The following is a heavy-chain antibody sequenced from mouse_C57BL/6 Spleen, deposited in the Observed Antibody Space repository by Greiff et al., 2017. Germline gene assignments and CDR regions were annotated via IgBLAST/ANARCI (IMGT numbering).Heavy chain of an antibody. J-gene: IGHJ4*01. V-gene: IGHV1-64*01. CDR1: GYTFTSYW. Sequence: QVQLQQPGAELVKPGASVKLSCKASGYTFTSYWMHWVKQRPGQGLEWIGMIHPNSGSTNYNEKFKSKATLTVDKSSSTAYMQLSSLTSEDSAVYYCARQLRLRNYDKDYWGQRPSVTVSS. CDR2: IHPNSGST. D-gene: IGHD3-2*02. CDR3: ARQLRLRNYDKDY.